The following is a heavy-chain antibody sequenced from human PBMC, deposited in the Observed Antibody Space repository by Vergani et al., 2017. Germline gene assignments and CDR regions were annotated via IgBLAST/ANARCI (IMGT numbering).Heavy chain of an antibody. CDR2: IIPIFGTA. CDR1: GGTFTSYA. Sequence: QVQLVQSGAEVKKPGSSVKVSCKASGGTFTSYAISWVRQAPGQGLEWRGGIIPIFGTANYAQKFQGRVTITADNSTSTAYMALSSLRSEDTAVYYWAGDRMVRGVIIGGVDYWGQGTLVTVSS. J-gene: IGHJ4*02. D-gene: IGHD3-10*01. V-gene: IGHV1-69*06. CDR3: AGDRMVRGVIIGGVDY.